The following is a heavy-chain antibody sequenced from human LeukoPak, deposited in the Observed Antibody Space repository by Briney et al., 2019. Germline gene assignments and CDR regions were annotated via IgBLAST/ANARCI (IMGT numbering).Heavy chain of an antibody. Sequence: GGSLRLSCAASGFTFSFYAMTWVRQGPGKGLEWVSSITNSGGNTNYADSVKGRFTISRDNSKNTLYLQMNSLNTEDTAVYFCSSAVAIKWQYYFDSWGQGTLVTVSS. CDR2: ITNSGGNT. CDR1: GFTFSFYA. V-gene: IGHV3-23*01. J-gene: IGHJ4*02. D-gene: IGHD5-12*01. CDR3: SSAVAIKWQYYFDS.